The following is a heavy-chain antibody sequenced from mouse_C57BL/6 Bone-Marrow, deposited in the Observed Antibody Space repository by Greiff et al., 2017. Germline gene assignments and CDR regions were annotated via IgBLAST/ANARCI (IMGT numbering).Heavy chain of an antibody. CDR3: SSFDGNYFDY. V-gene: IGHV14-4*01. CDR1: GFNIKDDY. Sequence: EVQLQQSGAELVRPGASVKLSCTASGFNIKDDYIHWVKQRPEQGLEWIGWIDPEIGDTEYASKFQGKATITSDPSSKTSYLQLSSLTSEDTAVYYCSSFDGNYFDYWGQGTPLTVAS. J-gene: IGHJ2*01. D-gene: IGHD2-3*01. CDR2: IDPEIGDT.